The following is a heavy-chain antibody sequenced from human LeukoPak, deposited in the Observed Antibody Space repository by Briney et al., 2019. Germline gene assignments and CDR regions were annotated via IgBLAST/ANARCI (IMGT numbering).Heavy chain of an antibody. Sequence: GGSLRLSCAASGFTFSDYYMSWIRQAPGKGLEWVSYISSSGSTIYYADSVKGRFTISRDNAKNSLYLQMNSLRAEDTAVYYCAGELRYFDWLSSTFDYWGQGTLVTVSS. CDR3: AGELRYFDWLSSTFDY. V-gene: IGHV3-11*01. J-gene: IGHJ4*02. CDR1: GFTFSDYY. D-gene: IGHD3-9*01. CDR2: ISSSGSTI.